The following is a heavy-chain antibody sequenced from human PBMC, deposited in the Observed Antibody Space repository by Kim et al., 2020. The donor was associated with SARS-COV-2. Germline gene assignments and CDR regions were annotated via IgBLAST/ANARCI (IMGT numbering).Heavy chain of an antibody. CDR2: ISDDGSTK. V-gene: IGHV3-30*04. Sequence: GGSLRLSCAASGFTFSGHAMHWVRQAPGKGLEWVTIISDDGSTKYYADSVKGRFTISRDNSKNTLYLQMNSLRAEDTAVYYCAKDLGGHGNFDYWGQGTLVTVSS. CDR1: GFTFSGHA. D-gene: IGHD2-15*01. CDR3: AKDLGGHGNFDY. J-gene: IGHJ4*02.